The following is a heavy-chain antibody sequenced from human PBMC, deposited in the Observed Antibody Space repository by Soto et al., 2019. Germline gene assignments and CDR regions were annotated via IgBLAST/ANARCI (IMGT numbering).Heavy chain of an antibody. CDR2: VHYSGDT. J-gene: IGHJ5*02. D-gene: IGHD3-3*01. CDR1: ADSISGNY. Sequence: QVQLQESGPGLVKPSETLSLSCTVSADSISGNYWAWIRQTPGTGLEWIGFVHYSGDTSYNPSLRSRVTISIDKSRNHFPLRLTSATDADTAVYYRARGVGPRSSTRDLWGQGTLVTVSS. CDR3: ARGVGPRSSTRDL. V-gene: IGHV4-59*01.